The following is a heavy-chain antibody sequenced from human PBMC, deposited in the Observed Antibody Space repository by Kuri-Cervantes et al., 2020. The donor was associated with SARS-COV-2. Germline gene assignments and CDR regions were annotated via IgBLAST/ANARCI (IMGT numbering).Heavy chain of an antibody. CDR2: ISSSSSYI. V-gene: IGHV3-21*01. D-gene: IGHD3-3*01. Sequence: GESLKISCAASGFTFSNYWLTWVRQAPGKGLEWVSSISSSSSYIYYADSVKGRFTISRDNAKNSLYLQMNSLRAEDTAVYYCARMRSITIFGVVITFFDYWGQGTLVTVSS. J-gene: IGHJ4*02. CDR3: ARMRSITIFGVVITFFDY. CDR1: GFTFSNYW.